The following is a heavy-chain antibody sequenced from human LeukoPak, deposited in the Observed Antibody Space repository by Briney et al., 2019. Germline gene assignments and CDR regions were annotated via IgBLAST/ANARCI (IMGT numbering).Heavy chain of an antibody. D-gene: IGHD5-18*01. V-gene: IGHV4-59*01. CDR3: ASGIQYGRYYYGMDV. J-gene: IGHJ6*02. CDR1: GGSISSYY. CDR2: IYYSGST. Sequence: SETLSLTCTVSGGSISSYYWSWIRQPPGKGLEWIGYIYYSGSTNYNPSLKSRVTISVDTSKNQFSLKLSSVTAADTAVYYCASGIQYGRYYYGMDVWGQGTTVTVSS.